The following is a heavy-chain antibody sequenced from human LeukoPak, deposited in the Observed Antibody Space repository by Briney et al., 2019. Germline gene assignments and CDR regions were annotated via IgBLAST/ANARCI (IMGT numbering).Heavy chain of an antibody. D-gene: IGHD6-13*01. CDR2: IYYSGST. V-gene: IGHV4-39*07. J-gene: IGHJ3*02. Sequence: KASETLSLTCTVSGGSISTSSYYWGWIRQPPGKGLEWIGSIYYSGSTYYNPSLKSRVTISVDKSKNQFSLKLTSVTAADTAVYYCASLLRGRSYSSSLGRPRGAFDIWGQGTMVTVSS. CDR3: ASLLRGRSYSSSLGRPRGAFDI. CDR1: GGSISTSSYY.